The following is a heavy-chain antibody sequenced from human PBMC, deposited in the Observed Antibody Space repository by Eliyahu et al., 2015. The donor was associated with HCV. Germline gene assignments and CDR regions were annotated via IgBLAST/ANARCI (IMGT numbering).Heavy chain of an antibody. J-gene: IGHJ5*02. Sequence: QVQLQESGPGLVKPSETLSLTCXXSGXSIXSYYWSWXRQPPGKGLEWIGYTHYSGSTNXNPXLKSRVTISLDTSKXQFSLNLSSLTAADTAVYYCASGGGGIAVAGTGGWFDPWGQGTLVTVSS. CDR3: ASGGGGIAVAGTGGWFDP. V-gene: IGHV4-59*01. CDR2: THYSGST. D-gene: IGHD6-19*01. CDR1: GXSIXSYY.